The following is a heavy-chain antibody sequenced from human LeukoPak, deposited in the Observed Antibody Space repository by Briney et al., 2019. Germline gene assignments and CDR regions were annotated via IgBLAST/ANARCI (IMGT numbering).Heavy chain of an antibody. CDR1: GGSISSYY. J-gene: IGHJ5*02. CDR3: ARDLAAAGTIDP. V-gene: IGHV4-59*01. Sequence: SETLSLTCTVSGGSISSYYWSWIRQPPGKGLEWIGYIYHSGSTNYNPSLKSRVTISEDTSKNQFSLKLSSVTAADTAVYYCARDLAAAGTIDPWGQGTLVTVS. CDR2: IYHSGST. D-gene: IGHD6-13*01.